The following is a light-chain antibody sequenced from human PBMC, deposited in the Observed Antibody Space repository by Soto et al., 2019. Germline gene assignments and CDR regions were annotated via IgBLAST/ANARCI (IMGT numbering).Light chain of an antibody. CDR1: QSVSNNY. CDR2: GAS. V-gene: IGKV3-20*01. Sequence: EIVLTQSPGSLSLSPGEGATLSCRASQSVSNNYLAWYQQKPGQAPRLLIYGASSRATGIPDRFSGSGSGTDFTLTISRLEPEDFAVYYCQQYGSSPGLFTFGPGTKVDIK. CDR3: QQYGSSPGLFT. J-gene: IGKJ3*01.